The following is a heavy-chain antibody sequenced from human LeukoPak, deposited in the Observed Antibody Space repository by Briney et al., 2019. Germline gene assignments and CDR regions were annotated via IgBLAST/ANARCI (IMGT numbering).Heavy chain of an antibody. CDR3: ASSIAAAGTLDY. D-gene: IGHD6-13*01. Sequence: GGSLRLSCAASGFTFSSYSMNWVRQAPGKGLEWVSSISSSSSYIYYADSVKGRFTISRDNAKNSLHLQMNSLRAEDTAVYYCASSIAAAGTLDYWGQGTLVTVSS. J-gene: IGHJ4*02. CDR2: ISSSSSYI. CDR1: GFTFSSYS. V-gene: IGHV3-21*01.